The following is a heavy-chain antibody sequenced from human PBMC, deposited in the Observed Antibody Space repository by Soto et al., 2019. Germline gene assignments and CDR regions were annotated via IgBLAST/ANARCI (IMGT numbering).Heavy chain of an antibody. Sequence: LSLTCNVSGGPLTTYFWSWIRQPPGKGLEWIGYVSYCGTTNYNPSLQSRVTISLDTSKTQFSLNLSSVTAADTAVYYCARLADYYDSSGPDYWGQG. D-gene: IGHD3-22*01. J-gene: IGHJ4*02. CDR1: GGPLTTYF. V-gene: IGHV4-59*08. CDR2: VSYCGTT. CDR3: ARLADYYDSSGPDY.